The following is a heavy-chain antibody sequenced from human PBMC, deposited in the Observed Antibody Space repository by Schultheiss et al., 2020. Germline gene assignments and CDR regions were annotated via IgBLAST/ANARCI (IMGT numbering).Heavy chain of an antibody. V-gene: IGHV4-34*01. D-gene: IGHD3-10*01. CDR3: ARGSPLWFGEGWFDP. J-gene: IGHJ5*02. CDR1: GGSFSGYY. CDR2: INHSGST. Sequence: SETLSLTCAVYGGSFSGYYWSWIRQPPGKGLEWIGEINHSGSTNYNPSLKSRVTISVDTSKNQFSLKLSSVTAADTAVYYCARGSPLWFGEGWFDPWGQGTLVNVSS.